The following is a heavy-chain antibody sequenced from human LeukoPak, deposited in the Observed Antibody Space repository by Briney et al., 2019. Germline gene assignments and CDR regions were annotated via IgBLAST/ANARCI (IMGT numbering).Heavy chain of an antibody. D-gene: IGHD4-17*01. J-gene: IGHJ5*02. CDR1: GFTFSSYS. V-gene: IGHV3-21*01. CDR3: ARDRPTA. CDR2: ISSSSYI. Sequence: GGSLRLSCAASGFTFSSYSMSWVRQAPGKGLEWVSSISSSSYIYYADSVKGRFTISRDNAKNSLYLQMNSLRAEDTAVYYCARDRPTAWGQGILVTVSS.